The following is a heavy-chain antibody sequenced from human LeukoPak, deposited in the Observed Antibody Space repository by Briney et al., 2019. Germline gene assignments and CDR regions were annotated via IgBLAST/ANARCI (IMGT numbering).Heavy chain of an antibody. CDR1: GFTFSSYA. CDR2: ISSNGDST. J-gene: IGHJ4*02. V-gene: IGHV3-64D*06. CDR3: VKRVRSTTSCSAPFAY. Sequence: GGSLRLSCSASGFTFSSYAMHWVRQAPGKGLEYVSAISSNGDSTYYADSVKGRFTISRDNSKNTLYLQMSSLRAEDTAVYYCVKRVRSTTSCSAPFAYWGQGTLVTVSS. D-gene: IGHD2-2*01.